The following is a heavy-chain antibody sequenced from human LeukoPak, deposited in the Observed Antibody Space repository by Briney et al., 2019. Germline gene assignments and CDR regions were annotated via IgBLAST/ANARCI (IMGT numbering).Heavy chain of an antibody. CDR1: GGSISSGYY. Sequence: KPSETLSLTCTVSGGSISSGYYWGWIRPPPGKGLEWIGSLYHSGSTYYNPSLKSRVTISVDTSKNQFSLKLSSVTAADTAVYYCARGSSRGRFDPWGQGTLVTVSS. D-gene: IGHD6-13*01. V-gene: IGHV4-38-2*02. CDR2: LYHSGST. CDR3: ARGSSRGRFDP. J-gene: IGHJ5*02.